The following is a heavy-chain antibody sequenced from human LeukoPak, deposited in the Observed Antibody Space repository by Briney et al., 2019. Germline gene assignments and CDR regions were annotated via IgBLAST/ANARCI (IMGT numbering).Heavy chain of an antibody. CDR3: AKMGDTAMVTGSWFDY. V-gene: IGHV3-53*01. CDR2: IYSGGST. CDR1: GFTVSSNY. J-gene: IGHJ4*02. D-gene: IGHD5-18*01. Sequence: GSLRLSCAASGFTVSSNYMSWVRQAPGKGLEGVSVIYSGGSTYYADSVKGRFTISRDNSKNTLYLQMNSLRAEDTAVYYCAKMGDTAMVTGSWFDYWGQGTLVTVSS.